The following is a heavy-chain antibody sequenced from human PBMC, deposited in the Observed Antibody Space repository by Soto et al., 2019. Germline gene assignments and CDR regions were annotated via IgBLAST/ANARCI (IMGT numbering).Heavy chain of an antibody. D-gene: IGHD3-10*01. J-gene: IGHJ6*02. Sequence: ASETLSLTCAVSGGSISSGGYSWSWIRQPPGKGLEWIGYIYHSGSTYYNPSLKSRVTISVDRSKNQFSLKLSSVTAADTAVYYCARGPYYYGSGSYAHFYGMDVWGQGTTVTVSS. CDR2: IYHSGST. CDR3: ARGPYYYGSGSYAHFYGMDV. V-gene: IGHV4-30-2*01. CDR1: GGSISSGGYS.